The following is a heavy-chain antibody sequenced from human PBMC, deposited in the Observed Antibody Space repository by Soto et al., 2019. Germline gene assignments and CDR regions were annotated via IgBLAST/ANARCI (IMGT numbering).Heavy chain of an antibody. Sequence: ASVKVSCKASGYTFTGYYMHWVRQAPGQGLEWMGWINPNSGGTNYAQKFQGWVTMTRDTSISTAYMELSRLRSDDTAVYYCARAKCSGGSCHHEYFQHWGQGTLVTVAS. V-gene: IGHV1-2*04. J-gene: IGHJ1*01. CDR2: INPNSGGT. CDR1: GYTFTGYY. CDR3: ARAKCSGGSCHHEYFQH. D-gene: IGHD2-15*01.